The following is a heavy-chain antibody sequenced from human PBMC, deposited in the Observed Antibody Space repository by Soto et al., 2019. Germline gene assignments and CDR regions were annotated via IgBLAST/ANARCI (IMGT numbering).Heavy chain of an antibody. CDR3: ARDLSLGFRQSAGAFDI. V-gene: IGHV4-59*01. CDR2: IYYSGST. CDR1: GGSISSYY. Sequence: QVQLQESGPGLVKPSETLSLTCTVSGGSISSYYWSWIRQPPGKGLEWIGYIYYSGSTNYNPSLKSRVTISVXXSXNXXSLKLSSVTAADTAVYYCARDLSLGFRQSAGAFDIWGQGTMVTVSS. J-gene: IGHJ3*02.